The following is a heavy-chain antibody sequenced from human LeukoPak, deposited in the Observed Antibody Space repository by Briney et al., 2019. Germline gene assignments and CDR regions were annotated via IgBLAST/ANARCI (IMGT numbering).Heavy chain of an antibody. CDR2: VYYSGST. J-gene: IGHJ4*02. CDR1: GGSINSTSYY. V-gene: IGHV4-39*01. Sequence: PSETLSLTCTVSGGSINSTSYYWGWIRQPPGKGLEWIGSVYYSGSTYYNPSLKSRVTISVDTSKNQFSLKLKSVTAADTAVYYCASLRLGELSPIDFWGQGTLVTVSS. D-gene: IGHD3-16*02. CDR3: ASLRLGELSPIDF.